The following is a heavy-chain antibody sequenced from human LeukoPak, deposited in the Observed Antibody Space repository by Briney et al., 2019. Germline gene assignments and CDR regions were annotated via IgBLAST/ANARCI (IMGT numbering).Heavy chain of an antibody. Sequence: SVKVSCKASGGTFSSYAISWVRQAPGQGLEWMGGIIPIFGTANYAQKFQGRVTITTDESTSTAYKELSSLRSEDTAVYYCARVATNEEYYFDYWGQGTPVTVSS. V-gene: IGHV1-69*05. CDR2: IIPIFGTA. CDR1: GGTFSSYA. J-gene: IGHJ4*02. D-gene: IGHD1-1*01. CDR3: ARVATNEEYYFDY.